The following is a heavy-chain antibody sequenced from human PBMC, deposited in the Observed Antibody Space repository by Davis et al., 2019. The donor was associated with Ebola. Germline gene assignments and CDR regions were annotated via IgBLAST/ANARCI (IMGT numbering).Heavy chain of an antibody. CDR1: GGSISSYY. J-gene: IGHJ6*02. V-gene: IGHV4-59*01. CDR3: ARDSYSYGMDV. Sequence: MPSETLSLTCTVSGGSISSYYWSWIRQPPGQGLEWIGYIYYSGSTNYNPSLKSRVTISVDTSKNQFSLKLSSVTAADTAVYYCARDSYSYGMDVWGQGTTVTVSS. CDR2: IYYSGST. D-gene: IGHD2-21*01.